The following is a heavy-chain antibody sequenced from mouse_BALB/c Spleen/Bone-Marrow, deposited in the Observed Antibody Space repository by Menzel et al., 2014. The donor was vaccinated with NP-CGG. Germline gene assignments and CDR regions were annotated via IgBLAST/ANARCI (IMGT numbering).Heavy chain of an antibody. CDR1: KFTFSNYR. Sequence: EVKLVESGGGLVQPGGSMKLSCVASKFTFSNYRMNWVRQSSEKGLEWVAEIRLKSNNYATHYAESVKGRFTISRDDSKSSVYLQMNNLRAEDTGIYYCTSRLINWDDYAMDYWGQGTSVTVSS. D-gene: IGHD4-1*02. CDR2: IRLKSNNYAT. J-gene: IGHJ4*01. CDR3: TSRLINWDDYAMDY. V-gene: IGHV6-6*02.